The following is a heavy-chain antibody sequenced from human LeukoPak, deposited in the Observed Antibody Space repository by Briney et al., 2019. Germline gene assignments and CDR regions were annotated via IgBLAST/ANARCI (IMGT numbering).Heavy chain of an antibody. V-gene: IGHV1-18*01. CDR3: ARVHSSGWWVYWFDP. CDR2: ISAYNGNT. CDR1: GYTFTSYG. Sequence: ASVKVSCKASGYTFTSYGISWVRQAPGQGLEWMGWISAYNGNTNYAQKFQGRVTMTRDTSISTAYMELSRLRSDDTAVYYCARVHSSGWWVYWFDPWGQGTLVTVSS. J-gene: IGHJ5*02. D-gene: IGHD6-19*01.